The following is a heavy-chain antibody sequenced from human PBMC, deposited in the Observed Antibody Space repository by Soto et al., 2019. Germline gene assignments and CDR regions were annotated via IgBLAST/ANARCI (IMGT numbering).Heavy chain of an antibody. CDR1: GFTFSSYW. V-gene: IGHV3-7*01. CDR3: ARDRVAGHDLNAFDI. D-gene: IGHD6-19*01. Sequence: GGSLRLSCAASGFTFSSYWMSWVRQAPGKGLEWVANIKQDGSEKYYVDSVKGRFTISRDNAKNSLYLQMNSLRAEDTAVYYCARDRVAGHDLNAFDIRGQGTMVTVSS. CDR2: IKQDGSEK. J-gene: IGHJ3*02.